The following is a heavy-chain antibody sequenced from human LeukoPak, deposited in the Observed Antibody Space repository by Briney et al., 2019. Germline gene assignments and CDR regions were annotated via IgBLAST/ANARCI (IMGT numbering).Heavy chain of an antibody. D-gene: IGHD3-9*01. CDR2: IYYSGST. Sequence: SETLSLTCTVSGGSISSHYWSWIRQPSGKGLEWIGYIYYSGSTNYNPSLKSRVTISVDTSKNQFSLKLSSVTAADTAVYYCARVGNFDWLLSSGWFDPWGQGTLVTVSS. CDR3: ARVGNFDWLLSSGWFDP. CDR1: GGSISSHY. J-gene: IGHJ5*02. V-gene: IGHV4-59*11.